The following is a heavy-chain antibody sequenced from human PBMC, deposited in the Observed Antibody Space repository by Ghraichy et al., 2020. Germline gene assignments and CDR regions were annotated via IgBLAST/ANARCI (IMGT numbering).Heavy chain of an antibody. CDR3: AREFPVTTTGYYYYYGMDV. CDR2: IIPIFGTA. CDR1: GGTFSSYA. V-gene: IGHV1-69*13. D-gene: IGHD4-11*01. Sequence: SVKVSCKASGGTFSSYAISWVRQAPGQGLEWMGGIIPIFGTANYAQKFQGRVTITADESTSTAYMELSSLRSEDTAVYYCAREFPVTTTGYYYYYGMDVWGQGTTVTVSS. J-gene: IGHJ6*02.